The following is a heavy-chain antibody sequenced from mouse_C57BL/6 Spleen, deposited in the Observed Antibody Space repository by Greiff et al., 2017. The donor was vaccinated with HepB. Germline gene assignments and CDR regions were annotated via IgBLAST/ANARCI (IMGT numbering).Heavy chain of an antibody. J-gene: IGHJ3*01. Sequence: VQLQQPGAELVKPGASVKLSCKASGYTFTSYWMHWVKQRPGRGREWIGRIDPNSGGTKYNEKFKSKATLTVDKPSSTAYMQLSSLTSEDSAVYYCASGANDGCYSWFAYWGQGTLVTVSA. V-gene: IGHV1-72*01. CDR3: ASGANDGCYSWFAY. CDR1: GYTFTSYW. D-gene: IGHD2-3*01. CDR2: IDPNSGGT.